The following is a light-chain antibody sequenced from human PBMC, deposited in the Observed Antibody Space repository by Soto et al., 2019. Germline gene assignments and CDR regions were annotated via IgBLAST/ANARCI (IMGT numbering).Light chain of an antibody. J-gene: IGLJ1*01. CDR1: SSDIGRYNY. CDR3: SSHISSSTYV. V-gene: IGLV2-14*01. CDR2: DVS. Sequence: QAVVTQPASVSGSPGQSITISCTGTSSDIGRYNYVSWYQQYPGKAPKFMIYDVSNRPSGVSNRFSGSKSGNTASLTISGLQAEDEADYYCSSHISSSTYVFGTGSKLTVL.